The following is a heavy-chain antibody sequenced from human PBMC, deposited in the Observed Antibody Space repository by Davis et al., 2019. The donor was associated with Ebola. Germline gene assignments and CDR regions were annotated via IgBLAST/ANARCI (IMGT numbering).Heavy chain of an antibody. CDR3: AKGYYNDYAFDY. V-gene: IGHV3-23*01. CDR1: GFTFSEYA. Sequence: GESLKISCAASGFTFSEYAMSWVRQAPGKGLEWVSGLSGSGGRTYYADSVKGRFTISRDSSKNTLYLQMNSLRTGDTAVYYCAKGYYNDYAFDYWGQGTLVTVSS. CDR2: LSGSGGRT. D-gene: IGHD4-11*01. J-gene: IGHJ4*02.